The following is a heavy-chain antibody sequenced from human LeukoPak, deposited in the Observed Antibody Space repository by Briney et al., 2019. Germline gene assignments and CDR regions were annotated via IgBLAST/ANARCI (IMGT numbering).Heavy chain of an antibody. D-gene: IGHD3-16*01. CDR1: GYTFTNYD. CDR2: MNPNRGNT. V-gene: IGHV1-8*01. J-gene: IGHJ3*02. CDR3: ARGGELDAFDI. Sequence: ASVKVSCKASGYTFTNYDIHWVRQATGQGLEWMGWMNPNRGNTGSAQKFQGRVTMTRNTSISTAYMELSSLRSEDTAVFYCARGGELDAFDIWGQGTMVTVSS.